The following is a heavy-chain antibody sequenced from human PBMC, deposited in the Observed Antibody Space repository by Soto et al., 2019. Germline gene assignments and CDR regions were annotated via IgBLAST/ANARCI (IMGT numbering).Heavy chain of an antibody. CDR1: GFTFSSYW. CDR3: AREGSGSYYKIWYFDL. Sequence: EVQLVESGGGLVQPGGSLRLSCAASGFTFSSYWMHWVRQAPGKGLVWVSRINSDGSSTSYADSVKGRFTISRDNAKNTLYLQMNSLRAEDTAVYYCAREGSGSYYKIWYFDLWGRGTLVTVSS. CDR2: INSDGSST. D-gene: IGHD1-26*01. J-gene: IGHJ2*01. V-gene: IGHV3-74*01.